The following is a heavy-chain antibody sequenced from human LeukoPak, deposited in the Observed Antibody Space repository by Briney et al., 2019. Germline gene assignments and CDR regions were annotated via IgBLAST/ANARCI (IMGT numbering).Heavy chain of an antibody. Sequence: GGSLRLSCSASGLTFSHYAMSWVRQAPGKGLEWVSAISGSGGSTYYADSVKGRFTISRDNSKNTLYLQMNSLRAEDTAVYYCAKGRMVRGVISDYWGQGTLVTVSS. CDR3: AKGRMVRGVISDY. CDR1: GLTFSHYA. V-gene: IGHV3-23*01. D-gene: IGHD3-10*01. J-gene: IGHJ4*02. CDR2: ISGSGGST.